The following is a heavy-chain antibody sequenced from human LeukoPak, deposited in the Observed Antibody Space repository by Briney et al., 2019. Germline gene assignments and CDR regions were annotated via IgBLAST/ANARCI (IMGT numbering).Heavy chain of an antibody. CDR3: AKWGIAARHFDY. Sequence: PGGSLRLSCVVSGFTFSSYAMSWVRQAPGKGLEWVSAISGSGGSTYYADSVKGRFTISRNNSKNTLYLQMNSLRAEDTAVYYCAKWGIAARHFDYWGQGTLVTVSS. D-gene: IGHD6-6*01. CDR1: GFTFSSYA. J-gene: IGHJ4*02. V-gene: IGHV3-23*01. CDR2: ISGSGGST.